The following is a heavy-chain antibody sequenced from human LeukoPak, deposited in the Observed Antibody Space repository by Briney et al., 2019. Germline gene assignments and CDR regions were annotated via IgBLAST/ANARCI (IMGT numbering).Heavy chain of an antibody. J-gene: IGHJ4*02. Sequence: PGESLKISCKGSGYSFTKNWISWVRQMPGKGLEWVGTIDPSDSYTNYSPSFQGHVTISADKFISTAYLQWSSLKASDTAMYYWARGLIRSFDYWGQGTLVTVSS. V-gene: IGHV5-10-1*01. CDR3: ARGLIRSFDY. CDR1: GYSFTKNW. CDR2: IDPSDSYT. D-gene: IGHD2/OR15-2a*01.